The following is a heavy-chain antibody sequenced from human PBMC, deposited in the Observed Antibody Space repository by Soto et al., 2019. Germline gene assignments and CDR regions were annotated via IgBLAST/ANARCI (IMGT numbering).Heavy chain of an antibody. V-gene: IGHV1-18*01. CDR1: GYTFTSYG. D-gene: IGHD3-22*01. CDR2: ISAYNGNT. CDR3: APHVDSSGYYSD. J-gene: IGHJ4*02. Sequence: ASVKVSCKASGYTFTSYGISWVRQAPGQGLEWMGWISAYNGNTKYAQNLQGRVTMTTDTSTNTAYMELRSLRSDDTAVYYCAPHVDSSGYYSDWGRGTLVTVSS.